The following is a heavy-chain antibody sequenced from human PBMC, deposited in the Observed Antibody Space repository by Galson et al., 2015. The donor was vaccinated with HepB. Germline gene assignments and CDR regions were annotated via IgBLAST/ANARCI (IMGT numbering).Heavy chain of an antibody. CDR1: GFTFSSYS. Sequence: SLRLSCAASGFTFSSYSMNWVRQAPGKGLEWVSYISSSSSTIYYADSVKGRFTISRDNAKNSLYLQMYSLRDEDTAVYYCARGYSSGWSWGQGTLVTVSS. CDR3: ARGYSSGWS. D-gene: IGHD6-19*01. V-gene: IGHV3-48*02. J-gene: IGHJ5*02. CDR2: ISSSSSTI.